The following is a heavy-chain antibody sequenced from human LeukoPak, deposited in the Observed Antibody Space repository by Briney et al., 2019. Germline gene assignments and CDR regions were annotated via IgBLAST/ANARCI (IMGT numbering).Heavy chain of an antibody. CDR1: VGTFSSYA. J-gene: IGHJ3*02. CDR2: SIPIFGTA. Sequence: SVKVSCKASVGTFSSYAISWVRQAPGQGLEWMGVSIPIFGTANYAQKFQGRVTITADKSTSTAYMELSSLRSEDTAVYYCARGSPSCCAFDIWGQGTMVTVSS. CDR3: ARGSPSCCAFDI. D-gene: IGHD2-2*01. V-gene: IGHV1-69*06.